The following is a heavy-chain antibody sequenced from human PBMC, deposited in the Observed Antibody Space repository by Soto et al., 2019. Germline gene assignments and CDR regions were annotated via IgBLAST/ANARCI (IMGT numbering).Heavy chain of an antibody. V-gene: IGHV3-30*03. CDR2: ISYDGINK. CDR3: ARDYTTSRSPGH. J-gene: IGHJ4*02. Sequence: PGGPLSPSFPAPEFPFSNYPMHWVRQAPAKGLQWLAVISYDGINKYYADSVKGRFTISRANSKNTLYRDMNSLRAEDTALYSCARDYTTSRSPGHWGQGTLATVSS. D-gene: IGHD3-16*01. CDR1: EFPFSNYP.